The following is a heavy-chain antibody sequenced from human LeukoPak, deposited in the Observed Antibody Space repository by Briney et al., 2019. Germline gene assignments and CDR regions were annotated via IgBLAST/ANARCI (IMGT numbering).Heavy chain of an antibody. J-gene: IGHJ4*02. CDR2: IRQEGNKK. CDR3: ATDTGHGYFES. Sequence: PGGSLRLSCAASGFIFSNYWMSWLRQAPGKGLEWGANIRQEGNKKNYVDSVEGRFTIYRDNVQNSVYLQMTSLRAEDTAVYYCATDTGHGYFESWGQGTLVTVSS. V-gene: IGHV3-7*01. CDR1: GFIFSNYW. D-gene: IGHD4-17*01.